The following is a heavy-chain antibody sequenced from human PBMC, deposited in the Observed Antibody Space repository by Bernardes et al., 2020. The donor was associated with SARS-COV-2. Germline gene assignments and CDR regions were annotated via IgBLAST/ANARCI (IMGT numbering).Heavy chain of an antibody. CDR2: IKQDGSEK. J-gene: IGHJ6*02. V-gene: IGHV3-7*01. D-gene: IGHD3-3*01. CDR3: ARRGRKGYDFWSGYSPYYGMDV. Sequence: GGSLRLSCAASGFSFSSYWMSWVRQAPGKGLEWVANIKQDGSEKYYVDSVKGRFTISRDNAKNSLYLQMNSLRAEDTAVYYCARRGRKGYDFWSGYSPYYGMDVWGQGTTVTVSS. CDR1: GFSFSSYW.